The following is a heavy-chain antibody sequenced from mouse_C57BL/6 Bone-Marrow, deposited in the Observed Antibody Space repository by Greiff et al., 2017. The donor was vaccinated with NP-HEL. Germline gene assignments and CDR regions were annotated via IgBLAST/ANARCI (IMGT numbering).Heavy chain of an antibody. Sequence: VQLQQSGAELVRPGASVKLSCTASGFNIKDDYMHWVKQRPEQGLEWIGWIDPENGDTEYASKFQGKATITADTSSNTAYLQLSSLTSEDTAVYYCTTLTVYYFDYWGQGTTLTVSS. CDR2: IDPENGDT. J-gene: IGHJ2*01. V-gene: IGHV14-4*01. CDR1: GFNIKDDY. CDR3: TTLTVYYFDY. D-gene: IGHD1-1*01.